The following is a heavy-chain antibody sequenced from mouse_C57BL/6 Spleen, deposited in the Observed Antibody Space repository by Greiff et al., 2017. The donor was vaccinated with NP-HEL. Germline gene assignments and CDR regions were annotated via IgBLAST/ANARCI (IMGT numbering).Heavy chain of an antibody. Sequence: QVTLNECGPGILQPSPPLPLPFSFSGFSLSTFGMGVGWIRQPSGKGLEWLAHIWWDDAQYYNPALKSRLPISQDTSKNQVSLKIANVDTAETATYYGARIPLTTVVATEGFDYWGQGTTLTVSS. CDR3: ARIPLTTVVATEGFDY. V-gene: IGHV8-8*01. D-gene: IGHD1-1*01. J-gene: IGHJ2*01. CDR1: GFSLSTFGMG. CDR2: IWWDDAQ.